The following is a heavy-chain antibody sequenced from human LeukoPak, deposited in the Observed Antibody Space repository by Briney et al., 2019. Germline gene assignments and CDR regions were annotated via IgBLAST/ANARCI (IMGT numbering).Heavy chain of an antibody. CDR3: ASGSSDYGDYAIDY. D-gene: IGHD4-17*01. CDR2: INHSGST. V-gene: IGHV4-34*01. Sequence: SETLSLTCTVSGGSISSYYWSWIRQPPGKGLEWIGEINHSGSTNYNPSLKSRVTISVDTSKNQFSLKLSSVTAADTAVYYCASGSSDYGDYAIDYWGQGTLVTVSS. J-gene: IGHJ4*02. CDR1: GGSISSYY.